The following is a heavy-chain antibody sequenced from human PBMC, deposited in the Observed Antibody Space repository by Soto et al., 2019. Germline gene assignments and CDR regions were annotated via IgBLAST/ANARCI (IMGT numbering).Heavy chain of an antibody. D-gene: IGHD3-22*01. CDR1: GFTFSSHA. J-gene: IGHJ6*02. Sequence: GGSLRLSCAASGFTFSSHAMSWVRQAPGKGLEWVSGISGSGGSTYYADSVKGRFTISRDNSKNSLYLQMNSLRAEDTAVYYCARENYDSSGCQIYYYYGMDVWGQGTTVTVSS. CDR3: ARENYDSSGCQIYYYYGMDV. V-gene: IGHV3-23*01. CDR2: ISGSGGST.